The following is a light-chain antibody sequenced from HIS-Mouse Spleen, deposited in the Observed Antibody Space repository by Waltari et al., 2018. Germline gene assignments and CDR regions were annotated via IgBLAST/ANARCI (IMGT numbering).Light chain of an antibody. CDR1: SSDVGGYNY. CDR2: DVS. V-gene: IGLV2-14*03. Sequence: QSALTQPASVSGSPGQSITISCTGTSSDVGGYNYVSGYQQHPGKAPKLMIYDVSNRTSGVSNRFAGSKSGNTASLTISGLQAEDEADYYCSSYTSSSTEVFGGGTKLTVL. CDR3: SSYTSSSTEV. J-gene: IGLJ2*01.